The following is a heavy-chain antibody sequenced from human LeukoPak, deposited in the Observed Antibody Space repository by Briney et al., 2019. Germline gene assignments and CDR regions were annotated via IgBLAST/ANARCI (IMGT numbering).Heavy chain of an antibody. CDR1: GFTFSSYA. J-gene: IGHJ1*01. CDR2: FSGSGVTT. CDR3: VKKVVVGATSPYSDFQD. D-gene: IGHD1-26*01. V-gene: IGHV3-23*01. Sequence: GGSLRLSCIASGFTFSSYAMGWVRQAPGKGLDWVSAFSGSGVTTHYAGSVQGRFSISRDNSKNTLYLQMNSLRVEDTALYYCVKKVVVGATSPYSDFQDWGQGTLVTVSS.